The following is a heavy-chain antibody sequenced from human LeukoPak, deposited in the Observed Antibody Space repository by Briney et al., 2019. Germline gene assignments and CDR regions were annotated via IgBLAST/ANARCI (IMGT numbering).Heavy chain of an antibody. J-gene: IGHJ4*02. CDR2: ITSSGTTT. D-gene: IGHD4/OR15-4a*01. Sequence: PGGSLRLSCSASGFSFSDFYMSWFRLSPEKGLEWIAYITSSGTTTEHADSVKGRFTISRVNAKNSLYLQMNSLRPEDTAIYYCGRDPDYGDPYWGQGTLVTVSS. V-gene: IGHV3-11*01. CDR1: GFSFSDFY. CDR3: GRDPDYGDPY.